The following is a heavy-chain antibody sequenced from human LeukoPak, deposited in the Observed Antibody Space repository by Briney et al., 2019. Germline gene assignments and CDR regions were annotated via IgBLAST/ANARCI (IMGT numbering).Heavy chain of an antibody. Sequence: KAGGSLRLSCAASGFTFSSYSMNWVRQAPGKGLEWVSSISTSSSYIYYTDSVTGRFTISRDNAKNSLYLQMNSLRAEDTAVYYCARGRSRGFDYWGQGTLVTVSS. CDR3: ARGRSRGFDY. CDR2: ISTSSSYI. V-gene: IGHV3-21*01. J-gene: IGHJ4*02. D-gene: IGHD3-10*01. CDR1: GFTFSSYS.